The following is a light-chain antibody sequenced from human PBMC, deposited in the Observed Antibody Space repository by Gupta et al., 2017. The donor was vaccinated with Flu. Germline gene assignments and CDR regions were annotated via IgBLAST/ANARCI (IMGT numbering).Light chain of an antibody. CDR3: QTYYITLVV. J-gene: IGLJ2*01. CDR2: EHK. Sequence: TLTISTSRSGCSIAINYLPWYQQRSSTSPTPVIYEHKASPSGVPDRFSGSIDSSSTSASLTISGLQTEDEADYYFQTYYITLVVFGGGTKLTVL. CDR1: GCSIAINY. V-gene: IGLV6-57*01.